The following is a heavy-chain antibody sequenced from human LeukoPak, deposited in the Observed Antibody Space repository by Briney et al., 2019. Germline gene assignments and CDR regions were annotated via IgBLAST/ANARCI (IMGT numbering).Heavy chain of an antibody. V-gene: IGHV3-23*01. CDR2: FSGSGSRT. Sequence: GGSLRLSCAASGFTFSSYGLSWVRQAPGKGLEWVSSFSGSGSRTYYADSVKGRFTISRDNSKNTLYLQMNSLRAEDTAVYYCAKDRRYYDSSGLYDYWGQGTLVTVSS. CDR1: GFTFSSYG. CDR3: AKDRRYYDSSGLYDY. J-gene: IGHJ4*02. D-gene: IGHD3-22*01.